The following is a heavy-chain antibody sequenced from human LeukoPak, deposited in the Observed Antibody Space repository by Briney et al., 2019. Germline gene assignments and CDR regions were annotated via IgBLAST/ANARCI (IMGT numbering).Heavy chain of an antibody. CDR2: IFYSGST. J-gene: IGHJ4*02. V-gene: IGHV4-31*03. CDR3: ARAFSSGYYYFDY. D-gene: IGHD3-22*01. Sequence: SETLPLTCTVSGGSISSGGYCWSWIRQHPGEGLEWIGYIFYSGSTYYSPSLKSRVTISVDTSKNQFSLKLSSVTAADTAVYYCARAFSSGYYYFDYWGQGTLVTVSS. CDR1: GGSISSGGYC.